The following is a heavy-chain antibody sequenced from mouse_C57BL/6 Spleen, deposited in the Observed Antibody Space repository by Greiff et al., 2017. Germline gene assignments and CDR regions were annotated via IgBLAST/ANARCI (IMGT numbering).Heavy chain of an antibody. Sequence: QVQLQQPGAELVKPGASVKLSCKASGYTFTSYWMQWVKQRPGQGLEWIGEFDPSDSYTNYNQKFKGKATLTVDTSTSTAYMQLSSLTSEDSAVYYCARGDGYSNYPFAYWGQGTLVTVSA. CDR1: GYTFTSYW. CDR3: ARGDGYSNYPFAY. D-gene: IGHD2-5*01. CDR2: FDPSDSYT. V-gene: IGHV1-50*01. J-gene: IGHJ3*01.